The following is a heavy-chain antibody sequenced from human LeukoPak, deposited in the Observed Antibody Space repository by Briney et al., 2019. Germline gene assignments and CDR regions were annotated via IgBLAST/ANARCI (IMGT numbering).Heavy chain of an antibody. J-gene: IGHJ4*02. CDR1: GGSISSGGYY. CDR3: ARIIVGATTSFNGGPHFDY. CDR2: INHSGST. V-gene: IGHV4-30-2*01. D-gene: IGHD1-26*01. Sequence: DPSQTLSLTCTVSGGSISSGGYYWSWIRQPPGKGLEWIGEINHSGSTNYNPSLKSRVTISVDTSKNQFSLKLSSVTAADTAVYYCARIIVGATTSFNGGPHFDYWGQGTLVTVSS.